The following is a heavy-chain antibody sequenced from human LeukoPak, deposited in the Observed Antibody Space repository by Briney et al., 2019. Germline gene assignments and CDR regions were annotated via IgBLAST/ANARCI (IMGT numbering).Heavy chain of an antibody. CDR1: GGTFSSYA. J-gene: IGHJ6*02. CDR2: IIPIFGTA. D-gene: IGHD6-6*01. Sequence: GASVKVSCKASGGTFSSYAISWVRQAPGQGLEWMGGIIPIFGTANYAQKFQGRVTITADESTSTAYMELSSLRSEDTAVYYCARVDFSPPPWAEQLVPDKADYYYYGMDVWGHGTTVTVSS. V-gene: IGHV1-69*13. CDR3: ARVDFSPPPWAEQLVPDKADYYYYGMDV.